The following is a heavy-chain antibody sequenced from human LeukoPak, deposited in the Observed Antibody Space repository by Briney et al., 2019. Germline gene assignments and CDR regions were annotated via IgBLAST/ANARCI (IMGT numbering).Heavy chain of an antibody. CDR3: VYTGPTDSSGYIRYYDY. CDR2: ISGIGVGGIT. D-gene: IGHD3-22*01. CDR1: GFTLSTYA. J-gene: IGHJ4*02. V-gene: IGHV3-23*01. Sequence: GGSLRLSCAASGFTLSTYAVSWVRQSPGKGPEWVSGISGIGVGGITYYADSVRGRFTISRDNSKNTVYLQMNSLRAEDTAVYYCVYTGPTDSSGYIRYYDYWGQGTLVTVSS.